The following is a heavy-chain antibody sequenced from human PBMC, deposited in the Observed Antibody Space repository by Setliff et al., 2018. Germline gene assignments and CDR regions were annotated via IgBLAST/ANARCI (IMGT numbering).Heavy chain of an antibody. CDR1: GYTFTNYG. Sequence: ASVKVSCKASGYTFTNYGVTWVRQAPGQGLEWMGWIGAYNGNTNYAQKLQGRVTMTTDTSPSTAYMGLRGLRSDDTAVYYCARVRACVCGELQFLGWEGDNYGMDVWGQGTTVTVSS. CDR2: IGAYNGNT. J-gene: IGHJ6*02. V-gene: IGHV1-18*01. CDR3: ARVRACVCGELQFLGWEGDNYGMDV. D-gene: IGHD3-3*01.